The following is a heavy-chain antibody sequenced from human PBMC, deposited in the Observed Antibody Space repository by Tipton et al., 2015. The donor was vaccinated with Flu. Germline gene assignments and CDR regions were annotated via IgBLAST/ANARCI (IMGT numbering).Heavy chain of an antibody. V-gene: IGHV4-59*01. J-gene: IGHJ4*02. Sequence: LSCTVSGGSISSYYWSWIRQPPGKGLEWIGYIYYSGSTNYNPSLKSRVTTSVDTSKNQFSLKLSSVTAADTAVYYCARAPDSIVGATVFDYWGQGTLVTVSS. CDR2: IYYSGST. CDR1: GGSISSYY. CDR3: ARAPDSIVGATVFDY. D-gene: IGHD1-26*01.